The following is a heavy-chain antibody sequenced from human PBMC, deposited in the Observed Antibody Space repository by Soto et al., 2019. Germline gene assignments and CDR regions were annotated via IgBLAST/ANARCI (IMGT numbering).Heavy chain of an antibody. J-gene: IGHJ4*02. CDR3: ARGRQIFYFDY. CDR2: IYYSGST. V-gene: IGHV4-59*01. Sequence: QVQLQESGPGLVKPSETLSLTCTVSGGSISSYYWSWIRQPPGKGLEWIGYIYYSGSTNYNPSLNSRVTISVDTSKNQFSLKLSSVTAADTAVYYCARGRQIFYFDYWGQGTLVTVSS. CDR1: GGSISSYY. D-gene: IGHD3-3*01.